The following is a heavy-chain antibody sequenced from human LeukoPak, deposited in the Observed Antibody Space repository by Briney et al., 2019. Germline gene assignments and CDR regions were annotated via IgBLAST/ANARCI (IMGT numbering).Heavy chain of an antibody. Sequence: PGGSLRLSCIGSPLTFRSYSLNWVRQAPGKGLEWISSITTSGRYIYYADSVKGRFTISRDNAKNSLYLQMNSLRVEDTAVYYCARAGKWGQGTLVTVSS. J-gene: IGHJ4*02. CDR1: PLTFRSYS. CDR3: ARAGK. CDR2: ITTSGRYI. V-gene: IGHV3-21*01.